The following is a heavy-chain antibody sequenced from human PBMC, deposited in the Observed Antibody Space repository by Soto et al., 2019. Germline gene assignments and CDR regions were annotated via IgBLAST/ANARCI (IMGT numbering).Heavy chain of an antibody. D-gene: IGHD2-15*01. CDR1: SGSISSSNW. CDR3: ARVGYAGTPHAFDI. J-gene: IGHJ3*02. Sequence: SETLSLTCAVSSGSISSSNWWSWVRQPPGKGLEWIGEIYHSGSTNYNPSLKSRVTISVDKSKNQFSLKLSSVTAADTAVYYCARVGYAGTPHAFDIWGRGTMVTVSS. V-gene: IGHV4-4*02. CDR2: IYHSGST.